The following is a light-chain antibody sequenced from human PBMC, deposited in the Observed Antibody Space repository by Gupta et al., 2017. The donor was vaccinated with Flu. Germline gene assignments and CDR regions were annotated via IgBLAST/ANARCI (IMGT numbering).Light chain of an antibody. CDR3: SSYTSGSAIIVV. CDR1: SSDVGAYNY. CDR2: AVS. J-gene: IGLJ2*01. Sequence: QSALTQPASVSGSPGQSITISCTETSSDVGAYNYISWYQQRPGKAPNLMIYAVSNRPSGVSNRFSGSKSGNTASLTISGLQAEDEADYYCSSYTSGSAIIVVFGGGTKLTVL. V-gene: IGLV2-14*01.